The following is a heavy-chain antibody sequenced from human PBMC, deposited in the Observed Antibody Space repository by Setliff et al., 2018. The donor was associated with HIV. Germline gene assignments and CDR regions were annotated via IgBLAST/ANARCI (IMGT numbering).Heavy chain of an antibody. CDR1: GYALTSYY. CDR2: INPSGGRT. J-gene: IGHJ3*02. Sequence: ASVKVSCTASGYALTSYYMHWVRQATGPGLEWMVMINPSGGRTSYAQRFQGRVTMARDTSTSTVYMELSSLRSEDTAVYYCARIPGSSWYNGFDIWGQGTMVTISS. V-gene: IGHV1-46*01. D-gene: IGHD6-13*01. CDR3: ARIPGSSWYNGFDI.